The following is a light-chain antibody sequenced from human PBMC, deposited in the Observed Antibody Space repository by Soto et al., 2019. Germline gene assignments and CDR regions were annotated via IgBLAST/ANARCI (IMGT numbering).Light chain of an antibody. V-gene: IGKV4-1*01. Sequence: DIVMTQSPDSLAVSLGERATINCKSSQSVLYSSKNKNYLAWYQQKPGQPPKLLIYWASTRESGVPDRFSGSASGTDFTLTISSLQAEDVAVYYCQQYYTTPAWTFGQGTKVEIK. CDR1: QSVLYSSKNKNY. CDR2: WAS. CDR3: QQYYTTPAWT. J-gene: IGKJ1*01.